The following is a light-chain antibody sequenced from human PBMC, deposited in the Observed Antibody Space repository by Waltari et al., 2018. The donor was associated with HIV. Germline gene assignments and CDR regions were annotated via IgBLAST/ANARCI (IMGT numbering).Light chain of an antibody. V-gene: IGKV1-5*03. CDR1: QSISSW. Sequence: DIQMTQSPSTISASVGDRVTITCRASQSISSWLAWYQQKPGKAPKLLNYKASTLQNGLPSRFGGSGSGTDFSLTISILQPDDFATYYCQRYNSDSIFGQGTKLEIK. CDR2: KAS. CDR3: QRYNSDSI. J-gene: IGKJ2*01.